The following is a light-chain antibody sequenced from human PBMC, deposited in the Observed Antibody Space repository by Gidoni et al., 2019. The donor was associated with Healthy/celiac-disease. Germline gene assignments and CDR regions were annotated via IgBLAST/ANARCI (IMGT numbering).Light chain of an antibody. CDR1: QSVSSN. CDR3: QQYNNWPPDFT. V-gene: IGKV3-15*01. CDR2: GAS. J-gene: IGKJ3*01. Sequence: EIVMTPSPATLSVSPGERATLSCRASQSVSSNLAWYQQKPGQATRLLIYGASTRATGIPARFSGSGAGTEFTLTISSLQSEDFAVYYCQQYNNWPPDFTFGPGTKVDIK.